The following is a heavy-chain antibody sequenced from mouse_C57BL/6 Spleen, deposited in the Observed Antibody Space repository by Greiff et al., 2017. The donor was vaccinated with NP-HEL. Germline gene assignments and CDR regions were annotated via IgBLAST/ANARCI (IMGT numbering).Heavy chain of an antibody. V-gene: IGHV5-17*01. J-gene: IGHJ1*03. CDR3: AREGNYGSSYRYFDV. CDR2: ISSGSSTI. D-gene: IGHD1-1*01. Sequence: EVKVVESGGGLVKPGGSLKLSCAASGFTFSDYGMHWVRQAPEKGLEWVAYISSGSSTIYYADTVKGRFTISRDNAKNTLFLQMTSLRSEDTAMYYCAREGNYGSSYRYFDVWGTGTTVTVSS. CDR1: GFTFSDYG.